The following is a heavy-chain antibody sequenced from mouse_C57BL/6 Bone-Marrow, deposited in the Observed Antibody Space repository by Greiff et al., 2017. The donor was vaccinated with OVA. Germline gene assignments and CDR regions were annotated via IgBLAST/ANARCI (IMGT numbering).Heavy chain of an antibody. CDR3: ARPYSCGSSWFAY. D-gene: IGHD1-1*01. J-gene: IGHJ3*01. CDR1: GYTFTSYW. V-gene: IGHV1-55*01. CDR2: IYPGSGST. Sequence: QVQLQQPGAELVKPGASVKMSCKASGYTFTSYWITWVKQRPGQGLEWIGDIYPGSGSTNYNEKFKSKATLTVDTSSSTAYMQLSSLTSEDSAVYYCARPYSCGSSWFAYWGQGTLVTVSA.